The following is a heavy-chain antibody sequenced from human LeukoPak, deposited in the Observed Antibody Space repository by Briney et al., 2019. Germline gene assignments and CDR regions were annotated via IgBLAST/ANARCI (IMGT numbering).Heavy chain of an antibody. CDR2: IKRDGSEK. V-gene: IGHV3-7*01. CDR1: GFTFSSYW. D-gene: IGHD3-16*02. CDR3: ARDNPDYDYIWGSYRGGDAFDI. Sequence: GGALRLSCAASGFTFSSYWMSWGREAPGKGVGWGANIKRDGSEKYYVWSVKGRFTISRDNAKNSLYLQMNSLRAEDTAVYYCARDNPDYDYIWGSYRGGDAFDIWGQGAMVTVSS. J-gene: IGHJ3*02.